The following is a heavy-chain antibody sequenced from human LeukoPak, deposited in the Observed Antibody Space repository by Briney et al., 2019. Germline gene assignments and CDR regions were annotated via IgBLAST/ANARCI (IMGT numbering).Heavy chain of an antibody. J-gene: IGHJ4*02. CDR1: GFTFSSYG. V-gene: IGHV3-30*18. CDR2: ISYDGSNK. Sequence: PGGSLRLSCAASGFTFSSYGIHWVRQAPGKGLEWVAVISYDGSNKYYADSVKGRFTISRDNSKNTLYLQMNSLRAEDTAVYYCAKDAFYSNSFTYWGQGTLVTVSS. CDR3: AKDAFYSNSFTY. D-gene: IGHD4-11*01.